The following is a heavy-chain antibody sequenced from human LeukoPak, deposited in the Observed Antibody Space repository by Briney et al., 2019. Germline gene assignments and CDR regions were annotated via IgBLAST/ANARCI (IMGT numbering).Heavy chain of an antibody. CDR1: GGSFTGYY. Sequence: SETLSLTCAVYGGSFTGYYWSWIRQPPGKGLEWIGEINHSGSTNYNPSLKSRVTISVDTSKNQFSLKLSSVTAADTAVYYCARRLQWLDWFDPWGQGTLVTVSS. CDR3: ARRLQWLDWFDP. CDR2: INHSGST. D-gene: IGHD6-19*01. V-gene: IGHV4-34*01. J-gene: IGHJ5*02.